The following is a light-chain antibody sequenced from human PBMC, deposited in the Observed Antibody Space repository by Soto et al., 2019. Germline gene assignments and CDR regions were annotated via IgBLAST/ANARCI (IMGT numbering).Light chain of an antibody. J-gene: IGLJ3*02. Sequence: QSVLTQPASVSGSPGQSITISCTGTSSDVGGYNYVSWYQQHPGNAPKLMIYEVSNRPSGVSDRFSGSKSANTASLTISGLQAEDEADYYCSSFTTTNTGVFGGGTKLTVL. CDR1: SSDVGGYNY. CDR3: SSFTTTNTGV. V-gene: IGLV2-14*01. CDR2: EVS.